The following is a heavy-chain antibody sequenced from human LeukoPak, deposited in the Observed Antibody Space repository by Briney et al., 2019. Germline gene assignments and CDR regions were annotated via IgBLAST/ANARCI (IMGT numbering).Heavy chain of an antibody. V-gene: IGHV4-61*02. J-gene: IGHJ4*02. Sequence: PSETLSLTCTVSGGSISSSNYYWSWIRQPAGKGLEWIGRIYTSGSTNYNPSLKSRVTMSVDTSKNQFSLKLSSVTAADTAVYYCARGGYSYGESFDYWGQGTLVTVSS. CDR2: IYTSGST. CDR1: GGSISSSNYY. CDR3: ARGGYSYGESFDY. D-gene: IGHD5-18*01.